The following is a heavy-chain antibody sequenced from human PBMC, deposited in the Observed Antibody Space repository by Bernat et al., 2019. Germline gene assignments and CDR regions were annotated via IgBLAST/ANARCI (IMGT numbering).Heavy chain of an antibody. CDR3: ARTYGDYVKWYYYYGMDV. CDR1: GFTFSSYW. D-gene: IGHD4-17*01. V-gene: IGHV3-7*04. J-gene: IGHJ6*02. CDR2: IKQDGSEK. Sequence: EVQLVESGGGLVQPGGSLRLSCAASGFTFSSYWMSWVRQAPGKGLEWVANIKQDGSEKYYVDSVKGRFTISRDNAKNSLYLQMNSLRAEDTAGYYCARTYGDYVKWYYYYGMDVWGQGTTVTVSS.